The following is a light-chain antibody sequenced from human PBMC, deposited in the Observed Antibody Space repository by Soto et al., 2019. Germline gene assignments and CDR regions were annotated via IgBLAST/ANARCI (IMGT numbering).Light chain of an antibody. V-gene: IGKV3-20*01. CDR3: QQYGSSPWT. J-gene: IGKJ1*01. CDR2: GAS. Sequence: EIVLTQSPGTLSLSPGERATLSCRASQSVSSSYLAWYQQKPGQAPRLLIYGASSRATGIPDRFSGSGSGTDFTLSISRLEPEDFAAYYCQQYGSSPWTFGQGTEVESK. CDR1: QSVSSSY.